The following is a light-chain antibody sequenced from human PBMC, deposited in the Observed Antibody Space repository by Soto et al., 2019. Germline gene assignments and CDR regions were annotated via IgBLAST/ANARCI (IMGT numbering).Light chain of an antibody. V-gene: IGKV3-20*01. CDR3: QLYGRWR. Sequence: EIALSLSPGTLSLSPGERATLSCRASQSVGSSYLVWYQQKPGQARRLLIYAASSRATGIPDRFSGSGSGTDFTLTIIRLEPEECAGYYCQLYGRWRFGQGTRLDI. CDR2: AAS. J-gene: IGKJ1*01. CDR1: QSVGSSY.